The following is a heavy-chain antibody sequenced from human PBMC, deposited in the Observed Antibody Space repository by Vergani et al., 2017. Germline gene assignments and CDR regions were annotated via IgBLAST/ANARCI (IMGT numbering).Heavy chain of an antibody. CDR2: IYYSGST. D-gene: IGHD6-19*01. Sequence: QLQLQESGPGLVKPSATLSLTCSVSGASIRSSNYYWGWIRQPPGKGLEWIASIYYSGSTYYNPSLKSRVNISVDTSKNQSSLKLSSVTAADTAVYFCARHSTVEWLVKLGWIDPWGQGILVTVSS. CDR1: GASIRSSNYY. V-gene: IGHV4-39*01. CDR3: ARHSTVEWLVKLGWIDP. J-gene: IGHJ5*02.